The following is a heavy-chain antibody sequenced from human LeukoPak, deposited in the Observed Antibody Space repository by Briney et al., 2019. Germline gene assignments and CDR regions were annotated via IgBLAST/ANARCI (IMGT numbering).Heavy chain of an antibody. Sequence: ASVNVSCKASGYTFTGYYMHWVRQAPGQGLEWMGWINPNSGGTNYAQTFQGRVTITRDTSISTAYMELSRLRSDDTAVYYCARDLGYCSGGSCYPVQHWGQGTLVTVSS. J-gene: IGHJ1*01. CDR3: ARDLGYCSGGSCYPVQH. CDR2: INPNSGGT. CDR1: GYTFTGYY. D-gene: IGHD2-15*01. V-gene: IGHV1-2*02.